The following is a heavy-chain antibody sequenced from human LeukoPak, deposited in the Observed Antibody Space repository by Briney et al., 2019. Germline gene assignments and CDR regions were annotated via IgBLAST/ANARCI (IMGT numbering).Heavy chain of an antibody. CDR1: GDSVSSNSAA. Sequence: SQTLSLTCAISGDSVSSNSAAWNWTRQSPSRGLGWLGRTYYRSKWYNDYAVSVKSRITINPDTSKNQFSLQLNSVTPEDTAVYYCARGGYDILTGYSIEAFDIWGQGTMVTVSS. D-gene: IGHD3-9*01. V-gene: IGHV6-1*01. CDR2: TYYRSKWYN. J-gene: IGHJ3*02. CDR3: ARGGYDILTGYSIEAFDI.